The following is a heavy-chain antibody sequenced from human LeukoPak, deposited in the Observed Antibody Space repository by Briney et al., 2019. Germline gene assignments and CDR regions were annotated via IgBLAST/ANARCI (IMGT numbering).Heavy chain of an antibody. V-gene: IGHV4-59*12. CDR3: ARRHRLLWFGESTGWFDP. D-gene: IGHD3-10*01. Sequence: PSETLSLTCTVSGGSISSYYWSWIRQPPGKGLEWIGYIYYSGSTNYNPSLKSRVTISVDTSKNQFSLKLSSVTAADTAVYYCARRHRLLWFGESTGWFDPWGQGTLVTVSS. CDR2: IYYSGST. J-gene: IGHJ5*02. CDR1: GGSISSYY.